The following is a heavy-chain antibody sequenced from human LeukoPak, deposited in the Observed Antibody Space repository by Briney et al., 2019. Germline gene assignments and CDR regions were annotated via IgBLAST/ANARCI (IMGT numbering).Heavy chain of an antibody. D-gene: IGHD4-17*01. CDR3: ARDRLRSPDY. CDR2: ISYDGSNK. CDR1: GFTLSSYA. Sequence: PGGSLRLSCAASGFTLSSYAMHWVRQAPGKGLEWVAVISYDGSNKYYADSVRGRFTISRDNSKNTLYLQMNSLRAEDTAVYYCARDRLRSPDYWGQGTLVTVSS. J-gene: IGHJ4*02. V-gene: IGHV3-30*04.